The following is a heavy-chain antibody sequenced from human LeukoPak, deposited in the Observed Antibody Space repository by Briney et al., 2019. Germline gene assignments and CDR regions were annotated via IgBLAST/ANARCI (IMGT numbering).Heavy chain of an antibody. CDR3: ARSSGSYGA. Sequence: SETLSLTCTVYGESFNVYFWSWIRQPPGKGLEWIGEINHIGRTNSDPSVKSRVTMPIDTSKNQFSLKLSSVTAADTAVYYCARSSGSYGAWGQGTLVTVSS. J-gene: IGHJ5*02. CDR2: INHIGRT. V-gene: IGHV4-34*01. D-gene: IGHD1-26*01. CDR1: GESFNVYF.